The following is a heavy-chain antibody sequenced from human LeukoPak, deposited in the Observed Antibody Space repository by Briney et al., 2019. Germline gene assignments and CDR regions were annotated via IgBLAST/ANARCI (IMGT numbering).Heavy chain of an antibody. J-gene: IGHJ3*02. Sequence: GGSLRLSCAASGFTFSSYWMSWVRQAPGKGLEWVGFIRSKAYGGSAQYAASVKGRFTISRDDSKSIAYLQVNSLRTEDTAVYYCNARQYDFWSRHDAFDIWGQGTMVTVSS. CDR3: NARQYDFWSRHDAFDI. CDR1: GFTFSSYW. D-gene: IGHD3-3*01. V-gene: IGHV3-49*04. CDR2: IRSKAYGGSA.